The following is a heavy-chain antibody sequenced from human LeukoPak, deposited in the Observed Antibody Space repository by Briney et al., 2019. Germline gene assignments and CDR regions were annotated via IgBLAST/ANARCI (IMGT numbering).Heavy chain of an antibody. V-gene: IGHV3-7*03. D-gene: IGHD6-19*01. Sequence: GGSLRLSCAASAGFTFSDYWMSWVRQAPGKGLEWVAIIKQDGREKLYVDSVKGRFTISRDNAKSSLYLQMNSLRAEDTAVYHCVSGIGWLPDYWGQGTLVTVSS. CDR3: VSGIGWLPDY. CDR1: AGFTFSDYW. CDR2: IKQDGREK. J-gene: IGHJ4*02.